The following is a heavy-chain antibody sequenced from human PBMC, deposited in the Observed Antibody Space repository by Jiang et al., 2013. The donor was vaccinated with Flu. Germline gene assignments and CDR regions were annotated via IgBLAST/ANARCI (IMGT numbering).Heavy chain of an antibody. CDR2: IYYSGST. V-gene: IGHV4-39*01. J-gene: IGHJ4*02. CDR3: ARHGNFPIVVVPAALDY. Sequence: GPGLVKPSETLSLTCTVSGGSISSSSYYWGWIRQPPGKGLEWIGSIYYSGSTYYNPSLKSRVTISVDTSKNQFSLKLSSVTAADTAVYYCARHGNFPIVVVPAALDYWGQGTLVTVSS. CDR1: GGSISSSSYY. D-gene: IGHD2-2*01.